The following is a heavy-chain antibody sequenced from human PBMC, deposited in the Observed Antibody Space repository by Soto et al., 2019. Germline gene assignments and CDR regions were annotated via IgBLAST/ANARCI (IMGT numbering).Heavy chain of an antibody. V-gene: IGHV1-18*01. J-gene: IGHJ6*02. D-gene: IGHD3-10*01. Sequence: QVQLVQSGAEVKKPGASVKVSCKASGYTFTSYGISWVRQAPGQGLEWMGWISAYNGNTNYAQKLQGRVTMTTDTSTSTAYMELRSLRSDDTAVDYCARDQQYYYGSRSPPYYCYGMDVWGQGTTVTVSS. CDR3: ARDQQYYYGSRSPPYYCYGMDV. CDR1: GYTFTSYG. CDR2: ISAYNGNT.